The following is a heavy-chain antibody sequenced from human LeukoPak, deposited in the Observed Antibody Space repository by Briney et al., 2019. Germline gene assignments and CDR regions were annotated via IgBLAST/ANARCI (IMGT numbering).Heavy chain of an antibody. CDR1: GYSISSGYY. D-gene: IGHD6-13*01. Sequence: SETLSLTCTVSGYSISSGYYWSWIRQPPGKGLEWIGEINHSGSTNYNPSLKSRVTISVDTSKNQFSLKLSSVTAADTAVYYCARRRRIAAAGQNRYFQHWGQGTLVTVSS. CDR2: INHSGST. CDR3: ARRRRIAAAGQNRYFQH. V-gene: IGHV4-38-2*02. J-gene: IGHJ1*01.